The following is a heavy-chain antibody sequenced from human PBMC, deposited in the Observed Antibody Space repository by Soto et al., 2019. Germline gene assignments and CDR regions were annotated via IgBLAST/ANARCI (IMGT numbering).Heavy chain of an antibody. D-gene: IGHD3-16*02. J-gene: IGHJ5*02. CDR1: GDSITNSNYY. V-gene: IGHV4-39*01. Sequence: QLQLQESGPGLVKPSETLSLTCTVSGDSITNSNYYWGWFRQPPGKGLEWIASIYYIGSTYYNPSLKSRVTISVDTSNNLCSLNLNSVTASDTAVYYCAGRTSLASVSLNFRELSNYKWIDPWGPGTLVTVSS. CDR3: AGRTSLASVSLNFRELSNYKWIDP. CDR2: IYYIGST.